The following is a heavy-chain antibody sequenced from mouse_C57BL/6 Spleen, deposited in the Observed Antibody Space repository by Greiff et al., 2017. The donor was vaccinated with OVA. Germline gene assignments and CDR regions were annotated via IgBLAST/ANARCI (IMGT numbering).Heavy chain of an antibody. Sequence: EVQLVESGGGLVKPGGSLKLSCAASGFTFSSYAMSWVRQTPEKRLEWVATISDGGSYTYYPDNVKGRFTISRDNAKNNLYLQMSHLKSEDTAMYYCARDTTVPSFDYWGQGTTLTVSS. V-gene: IGHV5-4*01. CDR1: GFTFSSYA. CDR3: ARDTTVPSFDY. J-gene: IGHJ2*01. CDR2: ISDGGSYT. D-gene: IGHD1-1*01.